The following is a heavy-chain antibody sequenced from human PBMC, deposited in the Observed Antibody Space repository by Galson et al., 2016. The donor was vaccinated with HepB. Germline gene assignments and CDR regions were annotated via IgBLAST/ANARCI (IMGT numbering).Heavy chain of an antibody. V-gene: IGHV1-8*01. CDR1: GYTFTSYD. J-gene: IGHJ4*02. CDR3: ARGPDYSSYIDY. Sequence: SVKVSCKASGYTFTSYDINWVRQASGQGLEWMGWMNPNSGDTGYAQKFQGRVTMTRNTSISTAYMELSSLRSEDTAVYYCARGPDYSSYIDYWGQGTLVTVSS. CDR2: MNPNSGDT. D-gene: IGHD4-11*01.